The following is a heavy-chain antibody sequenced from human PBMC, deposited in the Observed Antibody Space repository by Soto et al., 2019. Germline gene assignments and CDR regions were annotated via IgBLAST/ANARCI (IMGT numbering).Heavy chain of an antibody. Sequence: DSLTISWKGAGYSFTSYWISLVRQMRGKGLEWMGRIDPSDSYTNYSPSFQGHVTISADKSISTAYLQWSSLKASDTAMYYCARQEAARYYYYYGMDVWGQGTTVTVSS. J-gene: IGHJ6*02. V-gene: IGHV5-10-1*01. CDR1: GYSFTSYW. CDR3: ARQEAARYYYYYGMDV. CDR2: IDPSDSYT. D-gene: IGHD6-6*01.